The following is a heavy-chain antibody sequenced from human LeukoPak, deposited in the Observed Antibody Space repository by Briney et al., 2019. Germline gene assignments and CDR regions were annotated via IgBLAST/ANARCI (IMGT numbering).Heavy chain of an antibody. CDR1: GYTLTELS. V-gene: IGHV1-24*01. J-gene: IGHJ3*02. D-gene: IGHD4-23*01. Sequence: GASVKVSCKVSGYTLTELSMHWVRRAPGKGLEWMGGFDPEDGETIYAQKFQGRVTMTEDTSTDTAYMELSSLRSEDTAVYYCATDHHGGNFAGAFDIWGQGTMVTVSS. CDR3: ATDHHGGNFAGAFDI. CDR2: FDPEDGET.